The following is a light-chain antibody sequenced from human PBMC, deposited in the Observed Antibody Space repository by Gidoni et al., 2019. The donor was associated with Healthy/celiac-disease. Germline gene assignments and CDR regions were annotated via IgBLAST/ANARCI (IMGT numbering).Light chain of an antibody. CDR1: QSISSY. CDR3: QQSYSTPDT. CDR2: AAS. Sequence: IQMTQSPSSLSAYVGYRVTITCRASQSISSYLNWYQQKPVKAPKLLIYAASSLQSGVPSRFSGSGSGTDFTLTISSLQPEDFANYYCQQSYSTPDTFGQXTRLEIK. V-gene: IGKV1-39*01. J-gene: IGKJ5*01.